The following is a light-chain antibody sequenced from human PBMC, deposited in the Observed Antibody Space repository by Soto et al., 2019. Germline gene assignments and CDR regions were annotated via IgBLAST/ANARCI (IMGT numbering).Light chain of an antibody. Sequence: QSALTKPASVSGSPGQSITISCTGTSSDVGGYNYVSWYQQHPGKAPKLMIYEVSNRPSGVSNRFSGSKSGNTASLTISGLQAEDEADYYCSSYTSSSTPWVFGGGTTLTVL. J-gene: IGLJ3*02. CDR3: SSYTSSSTPWV. CDR1: SSDVGGYNY. CDR2: EVS. V-gene: IGLV2-14*01.